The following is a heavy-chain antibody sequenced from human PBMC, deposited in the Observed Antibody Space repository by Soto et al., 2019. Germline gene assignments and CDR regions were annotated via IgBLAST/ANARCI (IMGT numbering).Heavy chain of an antibody. J-gene: IGHJ4*02. CDR3: AKDMTHSSSPANFGY. V-gene: IGHV3-9*01. D-gene: IGHD6-6*01. Sequence: EVQLVESGGGLVQPGRSLRLSCAASGFTFDDYAMHWVRQAPGKGLEWVSGISWNSGSIGYADSVKGRFTISRDNAKNSLYLQMNSLRAEDTALYYCAKDMTHSSSPANFGYWGQGTLVTVSS. CDR2: ISWNSGSI. CDR1: GFTFDDYA.